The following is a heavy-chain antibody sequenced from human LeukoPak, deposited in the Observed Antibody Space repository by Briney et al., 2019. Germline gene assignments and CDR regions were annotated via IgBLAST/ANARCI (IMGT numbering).Heavy chain of an antibody. CDR2: IYYSGST. V-gene: IGHV4-59*13. D-gene: IGHD3-22*01. CDR1: GGSISSYY. Sequence: SETLSLTCTVSGGSISSYYWSWIRQPPAKGLEWIGYIYYSGSTNYNPSLKSRVTISVDTSKNQFSLKLSSVTAADTAVYYCAGSPLYYYDSRPLDYWGQGTLVTVSS. CDR3: AGSPLYYYDSRPLDY. J-gene: IGHJ4*02.